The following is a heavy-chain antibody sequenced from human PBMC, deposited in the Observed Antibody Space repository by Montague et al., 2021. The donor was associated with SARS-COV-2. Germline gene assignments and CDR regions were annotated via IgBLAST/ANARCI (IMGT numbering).Heavy chain of an antibody. D-gene: IGHD5-24*01. V-gene: IGHV4-59*08. CDR1: GGSIISYY. Sequence: SETLSLTCTVSGGSIISYYWRWIRQPPGKGLEWIGYIYYSGSTNYNPSLKSRFTTSVDTSNNQFSLKLSSVTAADTAVYYCSQRHPVDGIRPWGQGTLGTVSS. J-gene: IGHJ5*02. CDR2: IYYSGST. CDR3: SQRHPVDGIRP.